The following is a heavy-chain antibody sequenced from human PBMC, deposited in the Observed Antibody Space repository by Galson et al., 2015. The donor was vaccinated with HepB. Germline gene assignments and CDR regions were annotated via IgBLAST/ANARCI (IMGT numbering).Heavy chain of an antibody. V-gene: IGHV3-53*01. J-gene: IGHJ4*02. CDR1: GFIVKSSY. CDR3: ASPFCIDSNCYPLWH. CDR2: IYSGGHG. D-gene: IGHD2-21*01. Sequence: SLRLSCAASGFIVKSSYMSWVRQAPGKGLQWVSTIYSGGHGYYTDSVKGRFSIPRGTNKNTIFLQMNNLGADDTAVYYCASPFCIDSNCYPLWHWGQGTLVTVSS.